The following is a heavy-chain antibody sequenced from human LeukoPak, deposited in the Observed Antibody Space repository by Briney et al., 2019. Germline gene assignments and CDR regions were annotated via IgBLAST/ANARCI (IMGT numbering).Heavy chain of an antibody. CDR2: ISYDGSNK. CDR3: ARESFGERYSYGY. CDR1: GFTFSSYA. J-gene: IGHJ4*02. V-gene: IGHV3-30*03. Sequence: GGSLRLSCAASGFTFSSYAMHWVRQAPGKGLEWVTVISYDGSNKFYADSVKGRFTISRDNSKNTLYLQMNSLRAEDTAVYYCARESFGERYSYGYWGQGTLVTVSS. D-gene: IGHD5-18*01.